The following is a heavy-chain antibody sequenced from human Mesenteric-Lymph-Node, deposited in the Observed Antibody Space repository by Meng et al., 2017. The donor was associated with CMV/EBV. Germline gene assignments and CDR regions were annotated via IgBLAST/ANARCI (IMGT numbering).Heavy chain of an antibody. CDR2: IRSKANSYAT. CDR1: GFTFSGSA. CDR3: TSRIVSILNYYYGMDV. Sequence: GESLKISCAASGFTFSGSAMHWVRQASGKGLEWVGRIRSKANSYATAYAASVKGRFTISRDDSKNTAYLQMNSLKTEDTAVYYCTSRIVSILNYYYGMDVWGQGTTVTVSS. J-gene: IGHJ6*02. V-gene: IGHV3-73*01. D-gene: IGHD1-26*01.